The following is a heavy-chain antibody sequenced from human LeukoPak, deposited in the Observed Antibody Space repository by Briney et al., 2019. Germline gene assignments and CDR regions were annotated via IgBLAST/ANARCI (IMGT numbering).Heavy chain of an antibody. V-gene: IGHV3-23*01. CDR3: AKDFSGYYGSGSYPYYSMDV. D-gene: IGHD3-10*01. J-gene: IGHJ6*02. Sequence: GGSLRPSCAASGFTFSSYAMSWVRQAPGKGLEWVSAISGSGGSTYYADSVKGRFTISRDNSKNTLYLQMNSLRAEDTAVYYCAKDFSGYYGSGSYPYYSMDVWGQGTTVTVSS. CDR2: ISGSGGST. CDR1: GFTFSSYA.